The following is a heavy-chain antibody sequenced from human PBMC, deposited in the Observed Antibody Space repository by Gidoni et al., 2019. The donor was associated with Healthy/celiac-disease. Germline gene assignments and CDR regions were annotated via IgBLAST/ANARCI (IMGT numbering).Heavy chain of an antibody. V-gene: IGHV3-33*01. J-gene: IGHJ3*02. Sequence: SSYGKHWVRQAPGKGLEWVAVIWYDGSNKYYADSVKGRFTISRDNSKNTLYLQMNSLRAEDTAVYYCARDPVVVVTSDAFDIWGQGTMVTVSS. CDR3: ARDPVVVVTSDAFDI. CDR2: IWYDGSNK. D-gene: IGHD3-22*01. CDR1: SSYG.